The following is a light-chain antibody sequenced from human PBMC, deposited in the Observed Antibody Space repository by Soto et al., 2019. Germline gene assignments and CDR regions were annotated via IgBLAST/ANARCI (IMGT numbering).Light chain of an antibody. Sequence: DIQMTQSPSTLSASVGDRVTITCRASQSISSWLAWYQQKPGKAPKLLIYKASSLESGVPSRFSASGSGTEFTLTIRSLQPDDFAPYCCQQYKVXGTFGEATQV. CDR3: QQYKVXGT. CDR1: QSISSW. J-gene: IGKJ1*01. CDR2: KAS. V-gene: IGKV1-5*03.